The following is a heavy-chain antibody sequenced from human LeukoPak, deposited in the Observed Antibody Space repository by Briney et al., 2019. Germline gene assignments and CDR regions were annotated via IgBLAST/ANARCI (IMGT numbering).Heavy chain of an antibody. Sequence: PGGSLRLSCAVSGFSVSSYGMSWVRQAPGKGLEWISAINLNGDTKYYADSVKGRFTISRDHSENTLYLQMNSLRTEDTAVYYYAQGYSSGWFPNWGQGSLVSVSS. D-gene: IGHD6-19*01. V-gene: IGHV3-23*01. CDR3: AQGYSSGWFPN. J-gene: IGHJ4*02. CDR2: INLNGDTK. CDR1: GFSVSSYG.